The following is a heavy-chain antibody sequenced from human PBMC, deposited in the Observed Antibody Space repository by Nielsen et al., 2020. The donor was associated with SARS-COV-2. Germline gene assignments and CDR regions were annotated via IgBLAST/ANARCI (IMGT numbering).Heavy chain of an antibody. V-gene: IGHV4-59*05. Sequence: SETLSLTCTVSGVSIRSFYWSWIRQPPGKGLEWLASIFSSGTTYYNPSLTSRVTISIDTSKNQFSLKFSSVTAADTAVYYCARRAAGGSVEWYFDLWGRGTQVTVSS. J-gene: IGHJ2*01. CDR2: IFSSGTT. D-gene: IGHD6-13*01. CDR1: GVSIRSFY. CDR3: ARRAAGGSVEWYFDL.